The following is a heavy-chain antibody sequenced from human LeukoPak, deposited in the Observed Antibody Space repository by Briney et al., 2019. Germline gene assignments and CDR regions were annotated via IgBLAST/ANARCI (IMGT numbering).Heavy chain of an antibody. J-gene: IGHJ4*02. CDR2: IYTSGST. Sequence: SETLSLTCTVSGGSISSYYWSWIRQPAGKGLEWIGRIYTSGSTNYNPSLKSRVTMSVDTSKNQFSLKLSSVTAADTAVYYCARDIYGGNSHYFDYWGQGTLVTVSS. CDR1: GGSISSYY. D-gene: IGHD4-23*01. V-gene: IGHV4-4*07. CDR3: ARDIYGGNSHYFDY.